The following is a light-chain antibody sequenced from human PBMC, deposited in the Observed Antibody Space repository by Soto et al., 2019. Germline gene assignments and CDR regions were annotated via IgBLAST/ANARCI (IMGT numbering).Light chain of an antibody. V-gene: IGKV3-20*01. CDR1: QSVSSSY. J-gene: IGKJ2*01. CDR2: GAS. CDR3: QQYSSSPGMYT. Sequence: EIVLTQSPGTLSLSPGERATLSCRASQSVSSSYLAWYQQKPGQAPRLLIHGASSRATGIPDRFSGSGSGTDFTLTISRLEPEDFAVYYCQQYSSSPGMYTFGQGTKLEIK.